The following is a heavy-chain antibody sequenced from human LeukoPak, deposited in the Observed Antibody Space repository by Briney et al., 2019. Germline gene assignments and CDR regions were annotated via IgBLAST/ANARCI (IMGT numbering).Heavy chain of an antibody. CDR1: GGSISSYY. Sequence: PSETLSLTCTGSGGSISSYYWSWIRQPPGKGLEWIGYIYYSGSTNYNPSLKSRVTISVDTSKNQFSLKLSSVTAADTAVYYCARDRSGGYSDYWGQGTLVTVSS. CDR2: IYYSGST. J-gene: IGHJ4*02. D-gene: IGHD4-23*01. CDR3: ARDRSGGYSDY. V-gene: IGHV4-59*01.